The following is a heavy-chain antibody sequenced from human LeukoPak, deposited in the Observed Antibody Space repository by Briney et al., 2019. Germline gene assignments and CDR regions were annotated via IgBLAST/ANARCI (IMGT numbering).Heavy chain of an antibody. D-gene: IGHD3-22*01. J-gene: IGHJ4*02. V-gene: IGHV3-48*03. CDR2: ISSSDSTI. CDR3: ARVGIVVVSDY. CDR1: GFTFSSYE. Sequence: GGSLRLSCAASGFTFSSYEMNWVRQAPGKGLEWVSYISSSDSTIYYADSVKGRFTISGDNAKNSLYLQMNSLRAEDTAVYYCARVGIVVVSDYWGQGTLVTVSS.